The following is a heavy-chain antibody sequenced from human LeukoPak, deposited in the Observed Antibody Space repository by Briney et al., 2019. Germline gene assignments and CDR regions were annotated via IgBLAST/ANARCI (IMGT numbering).Heavy chain of an antibody. Sequence: SETLSLTCTVSGGSMSPYSWSWIRQPPGKGLEWIAYIFYSGSTNYNPSLKNRVTISVDTSKNQFSLKLSSVTAADTAVYYCARVGYSSGWSHFDLWGRGTLVTVSS. CDR1: GGSMSPYS. J-gene: IGHJ2*01. V-gene: IGHV4-59*01. D-gene: IGHD6-19*01. CDR2: IFYSGST. CDR3: ARVGYSSGWSHFDL.